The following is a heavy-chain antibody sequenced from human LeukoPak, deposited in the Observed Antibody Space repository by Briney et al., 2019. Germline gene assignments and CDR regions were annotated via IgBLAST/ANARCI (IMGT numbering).Heavy chain of an antibody. CDR3: ARGPYYYGSGSPSELDY. CDR2: IGTAGDT. CDR1: GFTFSSYD. Sequence: PGGSLRLSCAASGFTFSSYDMHWVRQATGKGLEWVSAIGTAGDTYYPGSVKGRFTISRENAKNSLYLQMNSLRAEDTAVYYCARGPYYYGSGSPSELDYWGQGTLVTVSS. D-gene: IGHD3-10*01. V-gene: IGHV3-13*01. J-gene: IGHJ4*02.